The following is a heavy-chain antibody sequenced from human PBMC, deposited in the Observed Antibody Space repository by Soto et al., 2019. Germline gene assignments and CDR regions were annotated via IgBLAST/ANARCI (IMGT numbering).Heavy chain of an antibody. J-gene: IGHJ3*02. V-gene: IGHV1-69*12. D-gene: IGHD1-26*01. CDR1: GGTFSRYP. CDR3: ARGVHFGSQDGFDI. Sequence: QVQLVQSGAAVKKPGSSLKVSCKASGGTFSRYPITWVRQAPGQGLEWMGGIIPIFGTTNYAQKFQGRVTITADESTSTAYMEMSSLRSEDTAVYYCARGVHFGSQDGFDIWGQGTMVTVSS. CDR2: IIPIFGTT.